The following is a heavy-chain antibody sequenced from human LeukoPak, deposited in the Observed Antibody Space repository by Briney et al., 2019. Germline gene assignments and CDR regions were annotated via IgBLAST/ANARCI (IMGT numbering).Heavy chain of an antibody. CDR2: INHSGST. V-gene: IGHV4-34*01. Sequence: SETLSLTCAVYGGSFSGYYWSWIRQPPGKGLEWIGEINHSGSTNYNPSLKSRVTISVDTSKNQFSLKLSSVTAADTAVYYCASLWPYQLSAFDIWGQGTLVTVSS. CDR1: GGSFSGYY. J-gene: IGHJ3*02. D-gene: IGHD2-2*01. CDR3: ASLWPYQLSAFDI.